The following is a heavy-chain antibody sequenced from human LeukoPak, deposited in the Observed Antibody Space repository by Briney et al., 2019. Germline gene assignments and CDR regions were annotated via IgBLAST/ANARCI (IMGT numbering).Heavy chain of an antibody. Sequence: GGSLRLSCAASGFTVSSNYMSWVRQAPGKGLEWVSVIYSGGSTYYADSVKGRFTISRDNSKNTLYLQMNSLRAEDTAVYYCAREQRYYYGSGSGEFDYWGQGTLVTVSS. CDR3: AREQRYYYGSGSGEFDY. D-gene: IGHD3-10*01. CDR2: IYSGGST. V-gene: IGHV3-53*01. J-gene: IGHJ4*02. CDR1: GFTVSSNY.